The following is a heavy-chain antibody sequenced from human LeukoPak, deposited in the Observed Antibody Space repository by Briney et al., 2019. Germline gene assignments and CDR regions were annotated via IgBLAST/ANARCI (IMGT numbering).Heavy chain of an antibody. CDR2: IYYSGST. CDR3: ARHEITPRTIGPNWFDP. Sequence: SETLSLTCTVSGGSISSSSYYWGWIRQPPAKGLEWIGSIYYSGSTYYNPSLKSRVTISVDTSKNQFSLKLTSVTAADTAVYYCARHEITPRTIGPNWFDPWGQGTLVTVSS. V-gene: IGHV4-39*01. D-gene: IGHD4-23*01. CDR1: GGSISSSSYY. J-gene: IGHJ5*02.